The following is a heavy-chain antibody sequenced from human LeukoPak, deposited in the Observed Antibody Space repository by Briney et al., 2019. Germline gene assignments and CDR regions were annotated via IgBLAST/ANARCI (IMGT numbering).Heavy chain of an antibody. CDR2: ISYDGNNK. Sequence: PGGSLRLSCAASGFTFSRYGMHWVRQAPGKGLEWVAVISYDGNNKYYADSVKGRFTISRDNSKNTLYLQMNSLRPEDTAVFYCAKDFTVARWGGQGTLVTVSS. D-gene: IGHD4-23*01. V-gene: IGHV3-30*18. J-gene: IGHJ4*02. CDR1: GFTFSRYG. CDR3: AKDFTVARW.